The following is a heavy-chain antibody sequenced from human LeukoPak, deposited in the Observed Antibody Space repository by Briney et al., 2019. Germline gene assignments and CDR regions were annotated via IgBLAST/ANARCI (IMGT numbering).Heavy chain of an antibody. D-gene: IGHD2/OR15-2a*01. J-gene: IGHJ4*02. Sequence: GGSLRLSCAASGFTFSNYAMNWVRQAPGKGLEWVSIISGSVVATYYADSVKGRFTISRDNSKNTLYLQMNSLRAEDTAVYYCAKGTTIFLRYFDYWGQGTLATVSS. CDR3: AKGTTIFLRYFDY. CDR2: ISGSVVAT. CDR1: GFTFSNYA. V-gene: IGHV3-23*01.